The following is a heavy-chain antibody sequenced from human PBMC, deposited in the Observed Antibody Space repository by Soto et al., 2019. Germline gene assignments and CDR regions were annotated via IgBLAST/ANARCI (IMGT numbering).Heavy chain of an antibody. Sequence: QVQLVQSGAEVKKPGSSVKVSCKASGGTFSSYGLSWVRQAPGQGLEWMGGIIPIFGPANFAKKFQGRVTITADESTTTAYMELSSLTSEDTAVYYCATGSFTSTGGRIGYHYNAMDVW. CDR3: ATGSFTSTGGRIGYHYNAMDV. CDR2: IIPIFGPA. CDR1: GGTFSSYG. D-gene: IGHD1-1*01. V-gene: IGHV1-69*01. J-gene: IGHJ6*01.